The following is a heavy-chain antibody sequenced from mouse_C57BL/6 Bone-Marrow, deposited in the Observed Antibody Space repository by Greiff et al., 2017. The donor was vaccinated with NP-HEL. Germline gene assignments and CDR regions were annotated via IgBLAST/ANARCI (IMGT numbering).Heavy chain of an antibody. Sequence: EVKLVESGAELVRPGASVKLSCTASGFNIKDDYMHWVKQRPEQGLEWIGWIDPENGDTEYASKFQGKATITADTSSNTAYLQLSSLTSEDTAVYYCTTDLLSHWGQGTLVTVSA. D-gene: IGHD2-1*01. CDR1: GFNIKDDY. CDR2: IDPENGDT. V-gene: IGHV14-4*01. CDR3: TTDLLSH. J-gene: IGHJ3*01.